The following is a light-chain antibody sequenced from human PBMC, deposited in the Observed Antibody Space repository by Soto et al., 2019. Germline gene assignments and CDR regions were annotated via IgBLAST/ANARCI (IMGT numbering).Light chain of an antibody. V-gene: IGKV3-20*01. J-gene: IGKJ1*01. CDR1: QSVSSSY. CDR2: GVS. Sequence: ERVMTQSPGTLSLSPGEKATLSCRASQSVSSSYLAWYQQKPGQAPRLLIYGVSSRATGIPDRFSGSGSGTDFTLTISRLEPEDFAVYYCQQYGSSPTWTFGQGTKVDI. CDR3: QQYGSSPTWT.